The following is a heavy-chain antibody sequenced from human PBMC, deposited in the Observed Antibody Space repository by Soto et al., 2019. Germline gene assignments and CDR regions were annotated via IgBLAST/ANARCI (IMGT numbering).Heavy chain of an antibody. D-gene: IGHD4-17*01. CDR1: GGSISSGGYY. V-gene: IGHV4-31*03. CDR3: ARGTFMTTVTTGAYLGYYYYGMDV. J-gene: IGHJ6*02. CDR2: IYYSGST. Sequence: QVQLQELGPGLVKPSQTLSLTCTVSGGSISSGGYYWSWIRQHPGKVLEWIGYIYYSGSTYYNPSLQSRVTISVDTSKNQFSLKLSSVTAADTAVYYCARGTFMTTVTTGAYLGYYYYGMDVWGQGTTVTVSS.